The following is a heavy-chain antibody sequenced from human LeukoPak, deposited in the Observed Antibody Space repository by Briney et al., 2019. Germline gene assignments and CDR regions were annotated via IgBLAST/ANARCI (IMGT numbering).Heavy chain of an antibody. V-gene: IGHV3-48*03. CDR1: GFTFSSYE. D-gene: IGHD3-10*01. Sequence: PGGSLRLSCAASGFTFSSYEMNWVPQAPGKGLEWVSYISSSGSTIYYADSVKGRFTISRDNAKNSLYLQMNSLRAEDTAVYYCARDLWFGEEHPYYYYGMDVWGQGTTVTVSS. CDR3: ARDLWFGEEHPYYYYGMDV. J-gene: IGHJ6*02. CDR2: ISSSGSTI.